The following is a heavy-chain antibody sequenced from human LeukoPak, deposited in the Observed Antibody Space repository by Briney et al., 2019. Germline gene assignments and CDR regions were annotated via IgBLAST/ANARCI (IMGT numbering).Heavy chain of an antibody. D-gene: IGHD1-26*01. V-gene: IGHV3-7*01. J-gene: IGHJ4*02. CDR3: ARGAGGRYPFDY. CDR2: IKQDGSEK. CDR1: GFTFSSYW. Sequence: PGGPLRLSCAASGFTFSSYWMRWVRQAPGKGREGVANIKQDGSEKYYVDPVRGRFTISRENAKNSLDLQMNSLRAEDTAVYYCARGAGGRYPFDYWGQGTLVTVSS.